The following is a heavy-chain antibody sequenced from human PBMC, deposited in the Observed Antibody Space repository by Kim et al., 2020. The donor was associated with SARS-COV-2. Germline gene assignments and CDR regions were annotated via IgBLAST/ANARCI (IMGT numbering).Heavy chain of an antibody. CDR1: GGSFSGYY. J-gene: IGHJ4*02. CDR2: INHSGST. Sequence: SETLSLTCAVHGGSFSGYYWSWIRQPPGKGLERIGEINHSGSTNYNPSLKSRVTISVDTPKNQFSLKLSSVTAADTAVYYCAREGGVQLWLPLDYWGQGTLVTVSS. D-gene: IGHD5-18*01. CDR3: AREGGVQLWLPLDY. V-gene: IGHV4-34*01.